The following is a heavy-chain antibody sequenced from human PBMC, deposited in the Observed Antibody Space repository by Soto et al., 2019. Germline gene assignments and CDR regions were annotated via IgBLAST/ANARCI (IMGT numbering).Heavy chain of an antibody. CDR2: IKQDGSEK. CDR1: GFTFSSYW. D-gene: IGHD1-26*01. Sequence: EVQLVESGGGLVQPGGSLRLSCAASGFTFSSYWMSWVRQAPGKGLEWVANIKQDGSEKFHVDSVKGRFTISRDNAKNSLYLQMNSLKAEDTAVYYCAREGGGGRYYYYGMDVWGQGTTVTVSS. V-gene: IGHV3-7*03. CDR3: AREGGGGRYYYYGMDV. J-gene: IGHJ6*02.